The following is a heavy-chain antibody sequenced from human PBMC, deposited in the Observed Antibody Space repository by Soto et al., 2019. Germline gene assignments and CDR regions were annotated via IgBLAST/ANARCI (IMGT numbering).Heavy chain of an antibody. CDR3: AKAQGVSTIKSNFDY. Sequence: EVQLLESGGGLVRPGGSLRISCVVSGLSSRSHAMYWVRQAPGRGLDWVAGIRCGGDTAYYPDSVRCRFTISRDNSKNTVDLQIDNLRADDTSVYYCAKAQGVSTIKSNFDYWGQGTLVTVAS. CDR2: IRCGGDTA. V-gene: IGHV3-23*01. CDR1: GLSSRSHA. J-gene: IGHJ4*02. D-gene: IGHD5-12*01.